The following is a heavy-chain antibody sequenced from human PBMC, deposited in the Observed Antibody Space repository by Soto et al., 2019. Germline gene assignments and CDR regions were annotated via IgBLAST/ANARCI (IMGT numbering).Heavy chain of an antibody. Sequence: EVQLLESGGGLVQPGGSLRLSCAASGFTFSSYAMNWVRQAPGKGLEWVSVISGSGGSTYYADSVKGRFAISRDNSKNPLYLQMNGLRADGPAVYYCAKRATGTYFDYWCQGTLVTVSS. V-gene: IGHV3-23*01. J-gene: IGHJ4*02. CDR2: ISGSGGST. CDR3: AKRATGTYFDY. CDR1: GFTFSSYA. D-gene: IGHD1-7*01.